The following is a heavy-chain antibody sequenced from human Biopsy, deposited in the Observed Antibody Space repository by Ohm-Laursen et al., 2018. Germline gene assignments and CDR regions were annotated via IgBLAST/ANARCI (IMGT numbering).Heavy chain of an antibody. J-gene: IGHJ4*02. CDR3: AADINVWNVNY. CDR1: GYTFGNYG. V-gene: IGHV1-18*01. CDR2: FAPENGRI. Sequence: ASVKVSCKVSGYTFGNYGVSWVRQAPGQGLEWMGGFAPENGRIVYSQKFQGRVTMTEDTSTSTAYMEVWRLRSDDTAVYYCAADINVWNVNYWGQGTQVIVSS. D-gene: IGHD1-1*01.